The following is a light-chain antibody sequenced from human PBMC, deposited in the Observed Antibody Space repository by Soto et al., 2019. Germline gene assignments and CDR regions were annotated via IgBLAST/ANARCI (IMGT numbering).Light chain of an antibody. V-gene: IGKV1-5*01. CDR2: DAS. J-gene: IGKJ2*01. CDR3: QQYNSYCYT. Sequence: DIQMTQSPSILSASVGDRVTITCRASQSISNWLAGYQQKPGRAPKVLIYDASSLQSGGPSRFSVSGSWTEFTLTISSLQPDDIATYYGQQYNSYCYTFGRGTNLEI. CDR1: QSISNW.